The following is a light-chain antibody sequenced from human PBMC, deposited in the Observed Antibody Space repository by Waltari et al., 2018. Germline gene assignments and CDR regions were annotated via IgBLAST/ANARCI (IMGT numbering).Light chain of an antibody. CDR1: SRNIGDYNL. J-gene: IGLJ3*02. V-gene: IGLV2-23*02. CDR2: YVT. CDR3: CSYSTSGSWM. Sequence: QSALTQPASVSGSPGQSITIPCTRTSRNIGDYNLVSWFQHHPGKVPELVMYYVTKRPSGISDRFSGSKSGNTASLTISALQADDEADYYCCSYSTSGSWMFGGGTKVTVL.